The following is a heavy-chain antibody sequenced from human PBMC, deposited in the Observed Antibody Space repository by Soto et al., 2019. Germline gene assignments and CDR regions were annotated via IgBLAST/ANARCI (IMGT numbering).Heavy chain of an antibody. Sequence: ASVKVSCKASGYTFADYDINWVRQSSGQGLEWMGLVSPNSGNTLYAQKFQGRVTMTRNTSISTTYMELSSLRSEDTAMYYCARARDGCTYDDYSGQGTLVTVSS. D-gene: IGHD3-3*01. J-gene: IGHJ4*02. CDR1: GYTFADYD. V-gene: IGHV1-8*01. CDR2: VSPNSGNT. CDR3: ARARDGCTYDDY.